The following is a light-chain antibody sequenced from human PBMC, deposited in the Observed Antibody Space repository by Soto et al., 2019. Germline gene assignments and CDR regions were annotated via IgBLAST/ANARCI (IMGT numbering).Light chain of an antibody. V-gene: IGKV3-20*01. CDR3: QQYGSSPRT. Sequence: EIVLTQSPGTLSLSPGERATLSCRASQSVRSSYLAWYQQKTGQAPRLLIYGASSRATGIPDRFSGSGSGTVFTLTISRLEPEDFAVYYCQQYGSSPRTFGQGTKVEIK. CDR2: GAS. CDR1: QSVRSSY. J-gene: IGKJ1*01.